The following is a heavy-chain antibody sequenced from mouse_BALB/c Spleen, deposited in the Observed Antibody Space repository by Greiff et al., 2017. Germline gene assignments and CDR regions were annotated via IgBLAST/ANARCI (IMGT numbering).Heavy chain of an antibody. D-gene: IGHD2-14*01. CDR2: ISSGGSYT. CDR3: ARDYRYDVDAMDY. CDR1: GFTFSSYG. Sequence: EVQRVESGGDLVKPGGSLKLSCAASGFTFSSYGMSWVRQTPDKRLEWVATISSGGSYTYYPDSVKGRFTISRDNAKNTLYLQMSSLKSEDTAMYYCARDYRYDVDAMDYWGQGTSVTVSS. J-gene: IGHJ4*01. V-gene: IGHV5-6*01.